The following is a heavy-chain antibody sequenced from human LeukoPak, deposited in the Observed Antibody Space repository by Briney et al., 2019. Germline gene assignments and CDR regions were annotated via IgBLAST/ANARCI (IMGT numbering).Heavy chain of an antibody. CDR3: ASGVAIFGAPLDY. D-gene: IGHD3-3*01. J-gene: IGHJ4*02. CDR2: INWNGGST. CDR1: GFTFDDYG. Sequence: GGSLRLSCAASGFTFDDYGMSWVRQAPGKGLEWVSGINWNGGSTGYADSVKGRFTISGDNAKNPLYLQMNSLRAEDTALYYCASGVAIFGAPLDYWGQGTLVTVSS. V-gene: IGHV3-20*04.